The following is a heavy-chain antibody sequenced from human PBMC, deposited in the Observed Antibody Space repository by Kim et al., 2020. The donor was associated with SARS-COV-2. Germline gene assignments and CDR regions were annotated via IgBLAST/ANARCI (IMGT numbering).Heavy chain of an antibody. V-gene: IGHV5-51*01. CDR3: ARHRGSYYPMDAFDI. D-gene: IGHD1-26*01. CDR1: GYSFTSYW. CDR2: IYPGDSDT. Sequence: GESLKISCKTSGYSFTSYWIGCVRQMPGKGLEWMGIIYPGDSDTRSSPSFQGQVTISVDKSISTAYLQWSSLKASDTAMYYCARHRGSYYPMDAFDIWGQGTIVTVSS. J-gene: IGHJ3*02.